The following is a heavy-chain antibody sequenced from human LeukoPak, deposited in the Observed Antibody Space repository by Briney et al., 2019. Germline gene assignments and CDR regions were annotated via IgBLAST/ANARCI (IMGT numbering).Heavy chain of an antibody. CDR3: AKAGRPLQTRDAFDI. J-gene: IGHJ3*02. V-gene: IGHV3-66*01. Sequence: GGSLRLSCAASGFTVSSNYMSWVRQAPGKGLEWVSVIYSGGSTYYADSVKGRFTISRDNSKNTLYLQMNSLRAEDTAVYYCAKAGRPLQTRDAFDIWGQGTMVTVSS. D-gene: IGHD4-11*01. CDR1: GFTVSSNY. CDR2: IYSGGST.